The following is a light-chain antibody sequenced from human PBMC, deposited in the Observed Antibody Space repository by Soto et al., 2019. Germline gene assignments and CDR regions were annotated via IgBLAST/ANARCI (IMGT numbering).Light chain of an antibody. CDR2: AVS. V-gene: IGLV2-14*03. CDR3: SSYTTSSALE. J-gene: IGLJ2*01. Sequence: QSARTQPASVSGSPGQSITISCTGTSSDIGAYYYVSWYQHHPGKVPKLIIYAVSNRPSGVSNRFSGSKSDNTASLTISGLQAEDEADYYCSSYTTSSALEFGGGNKLTVL. CDR1: SSDIGAYYY.